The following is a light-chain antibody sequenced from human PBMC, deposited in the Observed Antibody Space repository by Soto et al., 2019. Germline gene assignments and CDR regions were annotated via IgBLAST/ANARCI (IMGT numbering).Light chain of an antibody. CDR1: QSISSW. CDR2: KAS. V-gene: IGKV1-5*03. J-gene: IGKJ1*01. Sequence: DIQMTQSPSTLSASVGDRVTITCRASQSISSWLAWYQQKPGKAPKLLIYKASTLQSGVPSRFSGSGSGTEFTLAISSLQPDDVATYYCQQYNDNWTFGQGTKVEIK. CDR3: QQYNDNWT.